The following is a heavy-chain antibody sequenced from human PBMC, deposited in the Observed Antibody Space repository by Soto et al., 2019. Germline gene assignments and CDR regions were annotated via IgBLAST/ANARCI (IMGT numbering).Heavy chain of an antibody. J-gene: IGHJ4*02. CDR1: GFTFNKYA. CDR3: ARGNALYDY. Sequence: GWSLRLSCSASGFTFNKYAMHWVRQAPGTGLEYVSSISDTGGSKSHADSVKGRFTISRDNSKDTLFLQMSSLRAEDTAVYYCARGNALYDYWGQGILVTVSS. V-gene: IGHV3-64D*06. D-gene: IGHD2-2*01. CDR2: ISDTGGSK.